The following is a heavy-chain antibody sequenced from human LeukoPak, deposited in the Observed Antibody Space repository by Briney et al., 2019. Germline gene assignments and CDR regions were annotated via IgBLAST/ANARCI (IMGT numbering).Heavy chain of an antibody. CDR1: GFTLRRYG. Sequence: GGSLRHSCGASGFTLRRYGMERVREAPGKGVGGVAFIRYEGGNKYYADSVKGRFTISRDNSKNTLYLQMNSLRAEDTAVYYCAKGRDIAAAGTPMDVWGKGTTVTVSS. J-gene: IGHJ6*04. CDR3: AKGRDIAAAGTPMDV. CDR2: IRYEGGNK. D-gene: IGHD6-13*01. V-gene: IGHV3-30*02.